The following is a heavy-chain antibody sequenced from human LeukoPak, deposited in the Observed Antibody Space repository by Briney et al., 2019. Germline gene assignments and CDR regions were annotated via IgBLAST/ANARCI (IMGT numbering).Heavy chain of an antibody. V-gene: IGHV4-34*01. CDR1: GFTFSTYW. Sequence: SCAASGFTFSTYWMSWVRQAPGKGLEWIGEINHSGSTNYNPSLKSRVTISVDTSKNQFSLKLSSVTAADTAVYYCARAVGYYYVSIGYFDYWDQGTLVTVSS. J-gene: IGHJ4*02. CDR3: ARAVGYYYVSIGYFDY. CDR2: INHSGST. D-gene: IGHD3-22*01.